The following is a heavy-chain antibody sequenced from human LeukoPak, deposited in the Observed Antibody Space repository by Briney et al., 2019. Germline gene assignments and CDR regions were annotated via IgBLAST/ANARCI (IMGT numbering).Heavy chain of an antibody. D-gene: IGHD3-22*01. Sequence: AGGSLRLSCAASGFTFSSYHMSWVRQAPGKGLEWVANINPDGSDKYHVESVKGRFTISRDNAKNSLYLQMNSLRAEDTALYYCAKDRYYYDSNGFDYWGQGTLVTVSS. J-gene: IGHJ4*02. CDR3: AKDRYYYDSNGFDY. V-gene: IGHV3-7*03. CDR1: GFTFSSYH. CDR2: INPDGSDK.